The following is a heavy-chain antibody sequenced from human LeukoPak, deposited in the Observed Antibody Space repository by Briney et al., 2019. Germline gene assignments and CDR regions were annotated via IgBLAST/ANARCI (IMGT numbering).Heavy chain of an antibody. CDR3: AASGGSYYNY. CDR1: GFTFDDYA. Sequence: GGSLRLSCAASGFTFDDYAIHWVRQAPGKGLEWVSGISWNSGSIGYADSVKGRFTTSRDNAKNSLYLQMNSLRAEDTALYYCAASGGSYYNYWGQGTLVTVSS. J-gene: IGHJ4*02. D-gene: IGHD1-26*01. V-gene: IGHV3-9*01. CDR2: ISWNSGSI.